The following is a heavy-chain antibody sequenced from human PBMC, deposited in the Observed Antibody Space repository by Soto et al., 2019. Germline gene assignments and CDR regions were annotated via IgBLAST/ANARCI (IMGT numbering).Heavy chain of an antibody. Sequence: QVQLVQSGAEVKKPGSSVKVSCKASGGTFSSYAISWVRQAPGQGLEWMGGIIPIFGTANYAQKFQGRVXXXXXXXXXXXXXXXXXXXXXXXXXXXXXXAXXXFGWFDPWGQGTLVTVSS. J-gene: IGHJ5*02. V-gene: IGHV1-69*05. CDR3: XXAXXXFGWFDP. CDR2: IIPIFGTA. CDR1: GGTFSSYA. D-gene: IGHD3-10*01.